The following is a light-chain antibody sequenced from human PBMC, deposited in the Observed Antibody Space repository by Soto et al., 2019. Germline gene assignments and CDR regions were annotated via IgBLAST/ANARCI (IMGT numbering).Light chain of an antibody. CDR2: DVS. Sequence: QSALTQPASVSGSPGQSITISCTGTSSDVGGYNYVSWYQQHPGKAPKLVIYDVSNRPSGVSNRFSGSKSGNTASLTISGLQAEDEADYYCSSYTNSPVVFGGWNKLTVL. J-gene: IGLJ2*01. V-gene: IGLV2-14*01. CDR1: SSDVGGYNY. CDR3: SSYTNSPVV.